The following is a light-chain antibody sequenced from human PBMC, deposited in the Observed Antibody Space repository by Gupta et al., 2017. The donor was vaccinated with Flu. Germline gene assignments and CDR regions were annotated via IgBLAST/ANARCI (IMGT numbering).Light chain of an antibody. J-gene: IGKJ5*01. Sequence: PATLSLSPGERATLSCRASQSVSSYLAWYQQKPGQAPRLLIYDASNRATGIPARFSGSGSGTDFTLTISSLEPEDFAVYYCQQRRSWPITFGQGTRLEIK. CDR1: QSVSSY. CDR2: DAS. CDR3: QQRRSWPIT. V-gene: IGKV3-11*01.